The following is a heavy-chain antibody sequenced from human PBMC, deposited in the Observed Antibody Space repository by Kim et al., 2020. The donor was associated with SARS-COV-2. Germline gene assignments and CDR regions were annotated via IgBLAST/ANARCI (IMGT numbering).Heavy chain of an antibody. V-gene: IGHV4-34*01. CDR3: ARGRLTSRGFDF. D-gene: IGHD1-1*01. J-gene: IGHJ4*02. CDR2: INHSGST. CDR1: GGSFSGYY. Sequence: SETLSLTCAVYGGSFSGYYWSWIRQPPGKGLEWIGEINHSGSTNYNPSLKSRVTISVDTSKTQFSLKLSSVTAADTAKYYCARGRLTSRGFDFWGQGTLV.